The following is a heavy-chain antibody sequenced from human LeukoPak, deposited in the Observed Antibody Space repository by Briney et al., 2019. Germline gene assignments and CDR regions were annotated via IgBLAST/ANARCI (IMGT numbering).Heavy chain of an antibody. D-gene: IGHD1-26*01. CDR3: AKDIREWEPQGVSAFDI. CDR2: ISWDGGGT. J-gene: IGHJ3*02. Sequence: QSWGSLRLSCAASGFTFDDYTMHWVRQAPGKGLEWVSLISWDGGGTYYADSVKGRFTISRDNSKNSLYLQMNSLRTEDTALYYCAKDIREWEPQGVSAFDIWGQGTMVTVSS. V-gene: IGHV3-43*01. CDR1: GFTFDDYT.